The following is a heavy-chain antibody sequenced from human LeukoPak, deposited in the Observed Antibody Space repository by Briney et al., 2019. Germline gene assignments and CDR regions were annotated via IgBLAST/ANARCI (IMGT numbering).Heavy chain of an antibody. CDR2: INTNTGNP. Sequence: ASVKVSCKSSGYTFTSYALNWVRQAPGQGLGWMGWINTNTGNPTYAQGFTGRFVFSLDTSVSTAYLQTSSLKAEDTAVYYCARDWGGWNQAYWGQGTLVTVSS. CDR1: GYTFTSYA. V-gene: IGHV7-4-1*02. D-gene: IGHD1-1*01. J-gene: IGHJ4*02. CDR3: ARDWGGWNQAY.